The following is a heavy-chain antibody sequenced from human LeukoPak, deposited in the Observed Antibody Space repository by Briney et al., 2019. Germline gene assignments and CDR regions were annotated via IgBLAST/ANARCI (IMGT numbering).Heavy chain of an antibody. CDR2: IIPIIGTA. Sequence: SVKVSCTASGGTFSSYAISWVRQAPGQRLEWMGGIIPIIGTANSAQKFPARVTITTDESTSTAYMELSSPRSEDTAVYYCARTLQGGYFDYGGQGTLATVSS. D-gene: IGHD3-16*01. CDR1: GGTFSSYA. CDR3: ARTLQGGYFDY. J-gene: IGHJ4*02. V-gene: IGHV1-69*05.